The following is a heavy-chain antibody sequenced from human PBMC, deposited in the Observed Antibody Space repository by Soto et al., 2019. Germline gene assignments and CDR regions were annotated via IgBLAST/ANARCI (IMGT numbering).Heavy chain of an antibody. CDR2: INPNSGGT. CDR1: GYTFTGYY. V-gene: IGHV1-2*02. Sequence: ASVKVSCKASGYTFTGYYMHWVRQAPGQGLEWMGWINPNSGGTNYAQKFQGRVTMTRDTSISTAYMELSSLRSEDTAVYYCARSGTTVTTFYYYYGMDVWGQGTTVTVSS. CDR3: ARSGTTVTTFYYYYGMDV. J-gene: IGHJ6*02. D-gene: IGHD4-4*01.